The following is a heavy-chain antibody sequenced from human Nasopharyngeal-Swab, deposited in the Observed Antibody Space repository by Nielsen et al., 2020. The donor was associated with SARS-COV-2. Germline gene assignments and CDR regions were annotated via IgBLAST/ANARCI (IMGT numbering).Heavy chain of an antibody. Sequence: GGSLRLSCAASGFTFSDYYMNWIRQAPGKGPEWVSYISSSGSTIYYADSVKGRFTISRDNAKNSLYLQMNSLRAEDTAVYHCARGRGYCSSTSCPPVAFDIWGQGTKVTVSP. V-gene: IGHV3-11*01. CDR1: GFTFSDYY. CDR3: ARGRGYCSSTSCPPVAFDI. CDR2: ISSSGSTI. J-gene: IGHJ3*02. D-gene: IGHD2-2*01.